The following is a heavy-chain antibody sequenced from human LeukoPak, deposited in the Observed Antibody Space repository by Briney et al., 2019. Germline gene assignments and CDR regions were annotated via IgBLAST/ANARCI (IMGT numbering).Heavy chain of an antibody. Sequence: GGSLRLYCAASGFTFSSYAMSWVRHAPGKGLEWVSGISGSGDSTYYADSVKGRFTISRDNSKNTLYLQMNSLRAEDTAVYYCARAFSIDYWGQGTLVTVSS. D-gene: IGHD3-3*02. J-gene: IGHJ4*02. CDR1: GFTFSSYA. CDR3: ARAFSIDY. CDR2: ISGSGDST. V-gene: IGHV3-23*01.